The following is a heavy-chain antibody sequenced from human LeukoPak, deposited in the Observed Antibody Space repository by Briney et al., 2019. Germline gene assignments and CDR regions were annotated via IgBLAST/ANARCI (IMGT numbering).Heavy chain of an antibody. Sequence: LQTLSLTCTVSAGSITSDDSYWSWIRQPPGKGLEWIGYIYLSGTAYYNPSLKSRVTMSVDRSKNQFSLKVSSVTAADTAVYYCARLGSGWSNFDYWGQGTLVTVSS. J-gene: IGHJ4*02. CDR3: ARLGSGWSNFDY. V-gene: IGHV4-30-2*01. CDR2: IYLSGTA. CDR1: AGSITSDDSY. D-gene: IGHD6-19*01.